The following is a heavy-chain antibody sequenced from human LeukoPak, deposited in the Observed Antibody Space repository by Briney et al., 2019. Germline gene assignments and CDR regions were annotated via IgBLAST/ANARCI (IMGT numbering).Heavy chain of an antibody. V-gene: IGHV4-4*07. Sequence: SEALSLTCTVSGGSISDYYWNWIRQPAGKGLEWIGRIYTSGSTNYNPSLKSRVTISVDTSKNQFSLKLSSVTAADTAVYYCARGLTYYDFWSGYATPTYYFDYWGQGTLVTVSS. CDR2: IYTSGST. CDR3: ARGLTYYDFWSGYATPTYYFDY. D-gene: IGHD3-3*01. CDR1: GGSISDYY. J-gene: IGHJ4*02.